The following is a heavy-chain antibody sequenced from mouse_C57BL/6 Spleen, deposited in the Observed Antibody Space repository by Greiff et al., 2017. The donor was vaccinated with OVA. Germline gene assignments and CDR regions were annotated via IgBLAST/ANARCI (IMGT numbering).Heavy chain of an antibody. CDR3: ARGYYDYDEEAFDY. D-gene: IGHD2-4*01. CDR1: GYAFSSSW. V-gene: IGHV1-82*01. J-gene: IGHJ2*01. Sequence: VQLQQSGPELVKPGASVKISCKASGYAFSSSWMNWVKQRPGKGLEWIRRIYPGDGDTNYNGKFKGKATLTADKSSSTAYMQLSSLTSEDSAVYFCARGYYDYDEEAFDYWGQGTTLTVSS. CDR2: IYPGDGDT.